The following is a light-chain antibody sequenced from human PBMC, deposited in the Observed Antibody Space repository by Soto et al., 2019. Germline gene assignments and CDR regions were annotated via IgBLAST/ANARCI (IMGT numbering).Light chain of an antibody. Sequence: EIVLTQSPCTLSLSPGERATLSCRASQSVSNNYLAWYQQKPGQAPRLLIYGASNRATGIPDRFSGSGSGTDFTLSINSLQPEDFATYYCQQTYSTPLTFGGGTKVDIK. V-gene: IGKV3-20*01. J-gene: IGKJ4*01. CDR1: QSVSNNY. CDR3: QQTYSTPLT. CDR2: GAS.